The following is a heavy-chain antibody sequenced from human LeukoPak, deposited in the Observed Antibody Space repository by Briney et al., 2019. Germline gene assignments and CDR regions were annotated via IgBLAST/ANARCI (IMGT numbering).Heavy chain of an antibody. CDR2: MNPVSGDA. D-gene: IGHD6-13*01. Sequence: ASVKVSCKASGYTFTGYYMHWVRQAPGQGLEWMGWMNPVSGDAGSAQKFQGRVTLTRNTSISTAYMELSSLRSEDTAVYYCAREEKQQLAFDYWGQGTLVTVSS. V-gene: IGHV1-8*02. J-gene: IGHJ4*02. CDR1: GYTFTGYY. CDR3: AREEKQQLAFDY.